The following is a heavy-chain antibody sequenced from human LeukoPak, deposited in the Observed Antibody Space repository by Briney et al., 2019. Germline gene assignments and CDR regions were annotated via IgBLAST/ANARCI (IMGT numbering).Heavy chain of an antibody. CDR3: ACTTNTPRPYYYYYMDV. CDR1: GGSISSGSYY. V-gene: IGHV4-61*02. CDR2: IYTSGST. Sequence: SQTLSLTCTVSGGSISSGSYYWSWIRQPAGKGLEWIGRIYTSGSTNYNPSLKSRVTISVDTSKNQFSLKLSSVTAADTAVYYCACTTNTPRPYYYYYMDVWGKGTTVTVSS. J-gene: IGHJ6*03. D-gene: IGHD1-1*01.